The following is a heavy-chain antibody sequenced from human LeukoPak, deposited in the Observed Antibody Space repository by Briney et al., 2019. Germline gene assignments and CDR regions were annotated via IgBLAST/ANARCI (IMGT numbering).Heavy chain of an antibody. J-gene: IGHJ4*02. D-gene: IGHD2-15*01. CDR1: GFTFSTYD. CDR2: IRFGGTNK. V-gene: IGHV3-30*02. CDR3: AKDHCSGDTCFSDY. Sequence: GGSLRLSCAASGFTFSTYDMHWVRQAPGKGLEWVTFIRFGGTNKYYADSVKGRFTISRDNSKNILYLQMNSLRAEDTAVYYCAKDHCSGDTCFSDYWGQGTLVTVSS.